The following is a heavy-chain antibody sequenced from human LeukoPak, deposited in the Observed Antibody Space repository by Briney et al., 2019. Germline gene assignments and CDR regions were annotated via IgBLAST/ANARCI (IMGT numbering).Heavy chain of an antibody. J-gene: IGHJ5*02. CDR1: GSSFSKYW. CDR2: IYPGDSDT. V-gene: IGHV5-51*01. Sequence: GESLKISCKGSGSSFSKYWIGWVRQLPGKGLEWMGIIYPGDSDTRYSPSFQGQVTISADKSISTAYLQWSSLQASDTAMYYCARHAEGATDSWFDPWGQGTVVTVSS. D-gene: IGHD1-26*01. CDR3: ARHAEGATDSWFDP.